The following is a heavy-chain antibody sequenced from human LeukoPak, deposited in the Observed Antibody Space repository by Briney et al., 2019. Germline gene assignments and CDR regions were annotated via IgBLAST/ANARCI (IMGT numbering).Heavy chain of an antibody. J-gene: IGHJ4*02. D-gene: IGHD3-10*01. CDR3: ARDLMVRGVMAQGFDY. V-gene: IGHV3-7*01. CDR2: IRQDGSQK. CDR1: GFTFSSYW. Sequence: GGSLRLSCAASGFTFSSYWMSWVRQAPGKGLEWVATIRQDGSQKYYVDSVKGRFTISRDNAKNSLYLQMNSLRAEDTAVYYCARDLMVRGVMAQGFDYWGQGTLVTVSS.